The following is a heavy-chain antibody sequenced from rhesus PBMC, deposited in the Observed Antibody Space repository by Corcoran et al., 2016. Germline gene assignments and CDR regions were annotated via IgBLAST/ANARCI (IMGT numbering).Heavy chain of an antibody. CDR2: HYGSGGST. V-gene: IGHV4-106*01. J-gene: IGHJ4*01. CDR1: GGSISDSYY. Sequence: QVQLQESGPGLVKPSETLSLTCAVSGGSISDSYYWSWIRQPPGKGLEWIGYHYGSGGSTYYNPPRKSRVTISTDTSESQFSLKLSSVTAAGTAVYYCARDKRWLNAGYFDYWGQGVLVTVSS. CDR3: ARDKRWLNAGYFDY. D-gene: IGHD6-37*01.